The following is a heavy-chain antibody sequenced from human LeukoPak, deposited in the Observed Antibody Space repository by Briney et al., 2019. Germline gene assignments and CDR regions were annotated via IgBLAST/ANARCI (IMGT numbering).Heavy chain of an antibody. Sequence: PGGSLRLSCAASGFTFSSYEMNWVRQAPGKGLEWVSYISSSGSTIYYADSVKGRFIISRDNAKNSLYLQMNSLRAEDTAVYYCATYGDYVSFDYWGQGTLVTVSS. CDR1: GFTFSSYE. CDR3: ATYGDYVSFDY. V-gene: IGHV3-48*03. J-gene: IGHJ4*02. D-gene: IGHD4-17*01. CDR2: ISSSGSTI.